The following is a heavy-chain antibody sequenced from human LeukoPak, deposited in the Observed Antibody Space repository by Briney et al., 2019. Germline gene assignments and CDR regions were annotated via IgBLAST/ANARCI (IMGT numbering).Heavy chain of an antibody. D-gene: IGHD2-21*02. V-gene: IGHV1-18*01. J-gene: IGHJ5*02. Sequence: GASVKVSCKASGYTLTSYGITWVRQAPGQGLEWMGWISAYNGNTNYAQKFQGRVAMTTDTSTSTAYMELRSLTSDDTAVYYCARGGLVRCGGDCPYNWFDPWGQGTLVTVSS. CDR3: ARGGLVRCGGDCPYNWFDP. CDR1: GYTLTSYG. CDR2: ISAYNGNT.